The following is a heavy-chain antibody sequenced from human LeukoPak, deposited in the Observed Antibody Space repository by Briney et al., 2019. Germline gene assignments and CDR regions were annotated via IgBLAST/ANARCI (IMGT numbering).Heavy chain of an antibody. CDR2: IYHSGST. D-gene: IGHD2-15*01. V-gene: IGHV4-30-2*01. CDR1: GGSISSGGYY. J-gene: IGHJ6*02. Sequence: PSETLSLTCSVSGGSISSGGYYWSWIRQPPGKGLEWIGYIYHSGSTNYNPSLKSRVTISVDTSKNQFSLKLSSVTAADTAVYYCARGPLNIVVVVAATHYDMDVWGQGTTVTVSS. CDR3: ARGPLNIVVVVAATHYDMDV.